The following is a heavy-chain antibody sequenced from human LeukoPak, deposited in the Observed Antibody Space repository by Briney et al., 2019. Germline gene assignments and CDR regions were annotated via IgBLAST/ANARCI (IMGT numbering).Heavy chain of an antibody. CDR3: ARGAPWDCSGSSCSLFDY. V-gene: IGHV3-7*03. CDR1: GVTFSNYW. J-gene: IGHJ4*02. Sequence: GGSLRLSCGASGVTFSNYWMSWVRQAPGKGLEWVANIHQNGNEKYYVDSVKGRFSISRDNARDSLYLQMNSLRVEDTAVYYCARGAPWDCSGSSCSLFDYWGQGTLVTVSS. D-gene: IGHD3-22*01. CDR2: IHQNGNEK.